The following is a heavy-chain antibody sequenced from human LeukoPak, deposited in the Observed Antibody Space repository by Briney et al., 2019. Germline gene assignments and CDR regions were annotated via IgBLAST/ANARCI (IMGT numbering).Heavy chain of an antibody. CDR2: IYYSGST. J-gene: IGHJ4*02. V-gene: IGHV4-39*07. CDR1: GGSISSSSYY. D-gene: IGHD3-10*01. CDR3: ARDSEGGSDY. Sequence: PSETLSLTCTVSGGSISSSSYYWGWIRQPPGKGLEWIGSIYYSGSTYYNPSLKSRVTISVDTSKNQFSLKLSSVTAADTAVYYCARDSEGGSDYWGQGTLVTVSS.